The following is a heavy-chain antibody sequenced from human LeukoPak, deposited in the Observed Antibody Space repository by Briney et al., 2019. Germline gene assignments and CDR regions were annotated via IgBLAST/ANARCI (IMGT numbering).Heavy chain of an antibody. J-gene: IGHJ1*01. CDR3: ARGHSPVTTKVSYFQH. CDR2: INHSGST. CDR1: GGSFSGYY. Sequence: SETLSLTCAVYGGSFSGYYWSWIRQPPGKGLEWIGEINHSGSTNYNPSLKRRVTILVDTSKNQFSLKLSSVTAADTAVYYCARGHSPVTTKVSYFQHWGQGTLVTVSS. D-gene: IGHD4-17*01. V-gene: IGHV4-34*01.